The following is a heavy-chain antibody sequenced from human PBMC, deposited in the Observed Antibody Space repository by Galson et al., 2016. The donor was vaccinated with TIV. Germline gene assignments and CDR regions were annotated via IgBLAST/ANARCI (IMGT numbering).Heavy chain of an antibody. V-gene: IGHV1-8*01. CDR2: MNPNSGDT. Sequence: SVKVSCKASGYTFTSYDIVWVRQATGQGLEWMGWMNPNSGDTGYAQKFQGRITMTRSVSIRTAYMKLSSLTPGDTAVYYCERVGYHDYVGGTYRGDYWGQGTLVTVSS. CDR1: GYTFTSYD. D-gene: IGHD3-16*02. CDR3: ERVGYHDYVGGTYRGDY. J-gene: IGHJ4*02.